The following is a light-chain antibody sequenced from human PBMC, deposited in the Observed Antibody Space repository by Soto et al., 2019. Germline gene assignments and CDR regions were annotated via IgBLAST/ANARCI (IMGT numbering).Light chain of an antibody. CDR2: GAS. J-gene: IGKJ1*01. CDR3: QQYSSWHRT. Sequence: EIVLTQSPATLSVSPGGRATLSCRASQNILNNLAWYQQKPGQAPRLLVYGASTRATDAPPRFRGSGSGTEFSLTISSLQSEDFATYFCQQYSSWHRTFGQGSRVEIK. V-gene: IGKV3-15*01. CDR1: QNILNN.